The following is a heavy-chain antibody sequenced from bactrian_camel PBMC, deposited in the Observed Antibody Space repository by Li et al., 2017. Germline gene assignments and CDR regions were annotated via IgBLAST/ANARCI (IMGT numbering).Heavy chain of an antibody. CDR3: VGDAWTW. CDR1: GFTFSSYY. CDR2: VSTGGSST. D-gene: IGHD1*01. Sequence: DVQLVESGGGLVQPGGSLRLSCAASGFTFSSYYMMWVRLTPGQKREAVAAVSTGGSSTMYVEAVKGRFTISRESGKNTVHLQMDNLNSDDTALYYCVGDAWTWWGQGTQVTVS. V-gene: IGHV3S40*01. J-gene: IGHJ4*01.